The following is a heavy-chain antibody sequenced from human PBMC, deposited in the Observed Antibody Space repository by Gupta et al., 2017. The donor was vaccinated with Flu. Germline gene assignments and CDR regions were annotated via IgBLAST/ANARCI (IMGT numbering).Heavy chain of an antibody. Sequence: QLLLQESGPGLVKASETLSLTCTVSGDSIRGSTYFWGWIRQPPGKGLEWIGNIFESGSTYYNPYLRSRITISVDTSKNQFSLRLSSVAAADAAVYYCARVTFGVPPAKGWFDPWGKGTLVTVSS. CDR1: GDSIRGSTYF. J-gene: IGHJ5*02. CDR3: ARVTFGVPPAKGWFDP. V-gene: IGHV4-39*01. CDR2: IFESGST. D-gene: IGHD2-2*01.